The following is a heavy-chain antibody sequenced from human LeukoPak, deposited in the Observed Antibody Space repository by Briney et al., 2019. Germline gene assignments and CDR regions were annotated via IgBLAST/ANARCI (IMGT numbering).Heavy chain of an antibody. V-gene: IGHV3-30-3*01. J-gene: IGHJ4*02. CDR3: ADSDSGYFDY. Sequence: GGSLRLSCAASGFTFSSYAMHWVRQAPGKGLEWVAVISYDGSNKYYADSVKGRFTISRDNSKNTLYLQMNSLRAEDTAVYYCADSDSGYFDYWGQGTLATVSS. CDR2: ISYDGSNK. D-gene: IGHD3-10*01. CDR1: GFTFSSYA.